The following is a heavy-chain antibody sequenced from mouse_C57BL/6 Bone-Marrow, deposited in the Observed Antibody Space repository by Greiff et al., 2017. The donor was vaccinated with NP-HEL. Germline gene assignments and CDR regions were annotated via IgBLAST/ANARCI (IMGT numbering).Heavy chain of an antibody. CDR3: ARNPLRVVADWYFDV. CDR1: GFSLTSYA. J-gene: IGHJ1*03. Sequence: QVQLKESGPGLVAPSQSLSITCTVSGFSLTSYAISWVRQPPGKGLEWLGVIWTGGGTNYNSALKSRLSISKDNSKSQVFLKMNRLQTDDTARYYCARNPLRVVADWYFDVWGTGTTVTVSS. CDR2: IWTGGGT. D-gene: IGHD1-1*01. V-gene: IGHV2-9-1*01.